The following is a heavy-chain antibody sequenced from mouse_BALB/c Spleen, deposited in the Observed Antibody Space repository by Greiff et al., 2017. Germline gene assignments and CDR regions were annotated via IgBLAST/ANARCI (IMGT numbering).Heavy chain of an antibody. CDR1: GFSLTGYG. J-gene: IGHJ4*01. D-gene: IGHD1-1*01. Sequence: QVQLKESGPGLVAPSQSLSITCTVSGFSLTGYGVNWVRQPPGKGLEWLGMIWGDGSTDYNSALKSRLSISKDNSKSQVFLKMNSLQTDDTARYYCAREALYGSSYDYAMDYWGQGTSVTVSS. CDR2: IWGDGST. CDR3: AREALYGSSYDYAMDY. V-gene: IGHV2-6-7*01.